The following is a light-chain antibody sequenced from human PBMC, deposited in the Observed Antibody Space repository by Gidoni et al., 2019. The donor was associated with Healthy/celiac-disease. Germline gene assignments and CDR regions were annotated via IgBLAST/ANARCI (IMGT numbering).Light chain of an antibody. CDR3: QQRSNWPSLT. CDR2: DAS. CDR1: QSVSSY. V-gene: IGKV3-11*01. Sequence: EIVLTQSPATLSLSPWVRATLSCSASQSVSSYLAWYQHKPGQAPRLLIYDASNRATGIPARFSGSGSETDFTLTISSLRPEDFAVNYCQQRSNWPSLTFGQGTKVEIK. J-gene: IGKJ1*01.